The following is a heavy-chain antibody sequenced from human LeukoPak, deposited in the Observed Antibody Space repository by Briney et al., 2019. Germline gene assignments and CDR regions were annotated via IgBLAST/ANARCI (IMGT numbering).Heavy chain of an antibody. J-gene: IGHJ6*03. D-gene: IGHD4-17*01. V-gene: IGHV3-53*01. CDR3: ATGVTTHYYYYMDV. Sequence: GGSLRLSCAASGFTFSNAWMSWVRQAPGKGLEWVSVIYGGGSTYYADSVKGRFTISRDNSKNTLYLQMNSLRAEDTAVYYCATGVTTHYYYYMDVWGKGTTVTISS. CDR1: GFTFSNAW. CDR2: IYGGGST.